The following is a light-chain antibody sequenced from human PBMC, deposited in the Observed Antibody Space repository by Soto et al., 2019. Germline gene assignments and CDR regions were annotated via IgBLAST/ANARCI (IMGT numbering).Light chain of an antibody. J-gene: IGKJ2*01. V-gene: IGKV1-5*01. Sequence: DIQMTQSPSTLSASVGDRVTITCRASQSISGWLAWFQQKPGKAPKLLIYDASTLESGDLSRFSGSGSATHFTLTIIILQHNNFATYVFHQYSSYSLYSFGQGTKLEI. CDR2: DAS. CDR1: QSISGW. CDR3: HQYSSYSLYS.